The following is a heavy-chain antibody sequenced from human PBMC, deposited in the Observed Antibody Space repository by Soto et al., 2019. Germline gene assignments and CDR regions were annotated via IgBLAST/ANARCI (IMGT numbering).Heavy chain of an antibody. CDR2: ISGSGGST. D-gene: IGHD6-19*01. CDR1: GFTFSSYA. V-gene: IGHV3-23*01. CDR3: AKDFMFTVAGTYGYYYYYGMDV. J-gene: IGHJ6*02. Sequence: GGSLRLSCAASGFTFSSYAMSWVRQAPGKGLEWVSAISGSGGSTYYADSVKGRFTISGDNSKNTLYLQMNSLRAEDTAVYYCAKDFMFTVAGTYGYYYYYGMDVWGQGTTVTVSS.